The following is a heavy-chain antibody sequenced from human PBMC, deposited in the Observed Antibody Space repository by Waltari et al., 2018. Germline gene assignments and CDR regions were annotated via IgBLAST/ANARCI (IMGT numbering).Heavy chain of an antibody. CDR2: IHHGNSDK. CDR3: ATTNGDY. V-gene: IGHV5-51*01. D-gene: IGHD2-8*01. J-gene: IGHJ4*01. CDR1: GYTFTTYW. Sequence: EVLLEQSGTVVKKPGESLTISCRGSGYTFTTYWIGWVRQVPGGGLEWMGIIHHGNSDKKYTPAVQGQVTISADTSTNTAYLQWSSLKASDTARYYCATTNGDYWGQGTLVLVSS.